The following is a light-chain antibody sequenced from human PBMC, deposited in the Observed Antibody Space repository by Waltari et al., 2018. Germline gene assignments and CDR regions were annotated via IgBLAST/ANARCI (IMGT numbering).Light chain of an antibody. Sequence: SYELAQPPSVSVSPGQTATIACSGDKLGDKFVSWYQQKPGQSPVLVIHQDTKRPSGIPERFSGSNSENTATLTISGTQALDEADYYCQAWDSTTVVFGGGTKLTAL. J-gene: IGLJ2*01. V-gene: IGLV3-1*01. CDR3: QAWDSTTVV. CDR2: QDT. CDR1: KLGDKF.